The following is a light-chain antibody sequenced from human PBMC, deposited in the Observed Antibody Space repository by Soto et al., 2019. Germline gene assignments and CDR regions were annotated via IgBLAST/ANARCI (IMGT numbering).Light chain of an antibody. V-gene: IGKV3-20*01. CDR2: GAS. J-gene: IGKJ5*01. CDR3: QYYGTSVPIT. CDR1: QSVSSSY. Sequence: EVVLTQSPGTLSLSPGERATLSCRASQSVSSSYLAWYQQKPGQAPRLLIYGASARATGIPDRFSGSGSRTDFALTISRLEPEDFAVYFCQYYGTSVPITFGQGTRLEI.